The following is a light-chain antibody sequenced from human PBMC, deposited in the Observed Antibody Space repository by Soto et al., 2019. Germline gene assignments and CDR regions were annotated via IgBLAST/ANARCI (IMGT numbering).Light chain of an antibody. J-gene: IGKJ5*01. CDR3: QQYNNWPPSII. CDR1: QSVSSSY. CDR2: GAS. V-gene: IGKV3-15*01. Sequence: EIVLTQSPGTLSLSPGERATLSCRASQSVSSSYLAWYQQRPGQAPRLLIYGASTRATDTPVRFRGSGSGTEFTLTISSLQSEDFAVYYCQQYNNWPPSIIFGQGTRLENK.